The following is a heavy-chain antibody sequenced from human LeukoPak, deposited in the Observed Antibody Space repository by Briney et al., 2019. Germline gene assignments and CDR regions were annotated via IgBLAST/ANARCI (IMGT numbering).Heavy chain of an antibody. CDR3: APRIVGATRDDYFDY. J-gene: IGHJ4*02. Sequence: GASVKVSCKASGGTFSSYAISWVRQAPGQGLEWMGGIIPIFGTANYAQKFQGRVTITADESTSTAYMELSSLRSEDTAVYYCAPRIVGATRDDYFDYWGQGTLVTVSS. V-gene: IGHV1-69*13. CDR2: IIPIFGTA. D-gene: IGHD1-26*01. CDR1: GGTFSSYA.